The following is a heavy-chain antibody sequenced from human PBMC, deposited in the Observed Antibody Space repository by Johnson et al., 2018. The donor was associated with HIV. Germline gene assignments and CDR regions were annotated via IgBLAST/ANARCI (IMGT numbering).Heavy chain of an antibody. J-gene: IGHJ3*02. CDR1: GFTFSSYA. Sequence: QVQLVESGGGVVQPGGSLILSCAASGFTFSSYAMHWVRQAPGKGLEWVAIMSYDGSNKYYADSVKGRFTISRDNSKNTLYLQMNSLRAGDAAVDFCTRAYSYGAFDIWGQGTRVTVSS. CDR3: TRAYSYGAFDI. V-gene: IGHV3-30-3*01. CDR2: MSYDGSNK. D-gene: IGHD5-18*01.